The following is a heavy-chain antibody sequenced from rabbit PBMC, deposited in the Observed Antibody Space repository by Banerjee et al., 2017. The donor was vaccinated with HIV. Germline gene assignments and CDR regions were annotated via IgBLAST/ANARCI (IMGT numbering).Heavy chain of an antibody. D-gene: IGHD4-2*01. J-gene: IGHJ4*01. CDR1: GIDFSSYG. V-gene: IGHV1S47*01. Sequence: QEQLVESGGGLVTLGGSLKLSCKASGIDFSSYGISWVRQAPGKGLEWIAYIYPDYGSTDYASWVNGRFTISLDNAQNTVFLQMTSLTAADTATYFCAREMGYAGGAHGNFNLWGQGTLVTVS. CDR2: IYPDYGST. CDR3: AREMGYAGGAHGNFNL.